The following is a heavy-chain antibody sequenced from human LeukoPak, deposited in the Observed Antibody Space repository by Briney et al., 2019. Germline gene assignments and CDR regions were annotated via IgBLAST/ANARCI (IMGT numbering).Heavy chain of an antibody. V-gene: IGHV3-30-3*01. Sequence: GGSLRLSCAASGSTFSSYAMHWVRQAPGKGLEWVAVISYDGSNKYYADSVKGRFTISRDNSKNTLYLQMNSLRAEDTAVYYCARDVLYYYDSSGYPGYWGQGTLVTVSS. CDR2: ISYDGSNK. D-gene: IGHD3-22*01. CDR3: ARDVLYYYDSSGYPGY. J-gene: IGHJ4*02. CDR1: GSTFSSYA.